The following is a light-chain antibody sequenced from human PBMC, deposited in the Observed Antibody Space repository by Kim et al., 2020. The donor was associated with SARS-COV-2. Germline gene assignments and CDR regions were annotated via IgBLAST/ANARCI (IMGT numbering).Light chain of an antibody. CDR3: QQYSIFPWT. V-gene: IGKV1-5*01. Sequence: AAVGDRVTITCRASQSISGWLAWYQQKPGKAPKLLIYDASNLQSGVPSRFSGSESGTEFTLTISSLQPDDFATYYCQQYSIFPWTFGQGTKVDIK. CDR2: DAS. CDR1: QSISGW. J-gene: IGKJ1*01.